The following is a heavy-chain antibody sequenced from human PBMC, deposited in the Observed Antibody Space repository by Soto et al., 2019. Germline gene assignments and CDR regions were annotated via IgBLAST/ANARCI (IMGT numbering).Heavy chain of an antibody. CDR1: GFTFSSYA. J-gene: IGHJ4*02. Sequence: GGSLRLSCAASGFTFSSYAMHWVRQAPGKGLEWVAVISYDGSNKYYADSVKGRFTISRDNSKNTLYLQMNSLRAEDTAVYYCASTYGGNSENFDYWGQGTLVTVSS. CDR3: ASTYGGNSENFDY. CDR2: ISYDGSNK. D-gene: IGHD4-17*01. V-gene: IGHV3-30-3*01.